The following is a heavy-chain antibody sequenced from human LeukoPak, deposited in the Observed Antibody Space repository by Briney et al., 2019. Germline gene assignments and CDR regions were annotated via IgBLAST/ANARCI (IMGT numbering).Heavy chain of an antibody. J-gene: IGHJ4*02. Sequence: PGGSLRLSCAASGFTFSNYVMSWVRQAPGKGLEWIGRSKNKDYAYSTVYAASVKGRFTFSRDDPKNSLYLQMNSLTTEDTAVYYCTRIFYYGTRGYYPDFWGQGTLVTVSS. V-gene: IGHV3-72*01. CDR1: GFTFSNYV. CDR2: SKNKDYAYST. CDR3: TRIFYYGTRGYYPDF. D-gene: IGHD3-22*01.